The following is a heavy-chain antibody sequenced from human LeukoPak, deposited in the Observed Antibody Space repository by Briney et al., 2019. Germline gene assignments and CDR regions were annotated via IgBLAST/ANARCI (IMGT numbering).Heavy chain of an antibody. D-gene: IGHD5-24*01. Sequence: GGSLRLSCAASGFTFSSYSMNWVRQAPGKGLEWVSSISSSSSYIYYADSVKGRFTISRDNAKNSLYLQMNSLRAEDTAVYYCARGIKSEMATGTGSYWGQGTLVTVSS. V-gene: IGHV3-21*01. CDR3: ARGIKSEMATGTGSY. J-gene: IGHJ4*02. CDR1: GFTFSSYS. CDR2: ISSSSSYI.